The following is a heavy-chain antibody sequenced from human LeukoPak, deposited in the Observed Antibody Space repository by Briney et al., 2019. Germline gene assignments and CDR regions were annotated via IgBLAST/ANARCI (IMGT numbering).Heavy chain of an antibody. Sequence: SVKVSCKASGGTFSSSAISWVRHAPGQGLEWMGGIIPIFGTANYAQKFQGRVTITTDESTSTAYMELSSLRSEDTAVYYCARARRDGYNLRLDYWGQGALVTVSS. CDR1: GGTFSSSA. J-gene: IGHJ4*02. V-gene: IGHV1-69*05. CDR3: ARARRDGYNLRLDY. CDR2: IIPIFGTA. D-gene: IGHD5-24*01.